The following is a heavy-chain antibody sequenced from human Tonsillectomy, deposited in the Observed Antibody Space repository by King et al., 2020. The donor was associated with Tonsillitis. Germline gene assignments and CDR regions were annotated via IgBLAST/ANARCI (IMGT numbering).Heavy chain of an antibody. CDR1: GGSISSGNYY. CDR2: IYTSGRI. D-gene: IGHD3-9*01. Sequence: QLPESGPGLVKPSQTLSLTCTVSGGSISSGNYYWSWIRQPAGEGLEWIGRIYTSGRINYNPSLESRVTMSVDTSKSQFSLKLSSVTAADTAVYYCARGGEILTGGSLFDPWGQGTLVTVSS. J-gene: IGHJ5*02. CDR3: ARGGEILTGGSLFDP. V-gene: IGHV4-61*02.